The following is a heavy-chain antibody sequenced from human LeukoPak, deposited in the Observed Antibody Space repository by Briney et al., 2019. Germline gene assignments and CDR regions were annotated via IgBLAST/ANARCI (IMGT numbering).Heavy chain of an antibody. CDR3: AKSEGYYYDSSGYSGRFFDY. Sequence: PGGSLRHSCAASGFTFSSYGMHWVRQAPGKGLEWVAFIRYDGSNKYYADSVKGRFTISRDNSKNTLYLQMNSLRAEDTAVYYCAKSEGYYYDSSGYSGRFFDYWGQGTLVTVSS. V-gene: IGHV3-30*02. CDR2: IRYDGSNK. CDR1: GFTFSSYG. D-gene: IGHD3-22*01. J-gene: IGHJ4*02.